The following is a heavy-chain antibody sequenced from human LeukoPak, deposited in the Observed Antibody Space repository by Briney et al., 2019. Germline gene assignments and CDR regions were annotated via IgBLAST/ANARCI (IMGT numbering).Heavy chain of an antibody. V-gene: IGHV3-30*04. D-gene: IGHD6-6*01. CDR2: ISYDGSNK. Sequence: PGGSLRLSCAASGFTFSSYAMHWVRQAPGKGLEWVAVISYDGSNKYYADSVKGRFTISRDNSKNTLYLQMNSLRAEDTAVYYCAKEKYSRNLGVDYWGQGTLVTVSS. CDR1: GFTFSSYA. CDR3: AKEKYSRNLGVDY. J-gene: IGHJ4*02.